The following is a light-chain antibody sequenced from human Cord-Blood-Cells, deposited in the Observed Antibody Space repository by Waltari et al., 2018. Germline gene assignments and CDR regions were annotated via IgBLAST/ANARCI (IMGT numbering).Light chain of an antibody. CDR2: DVS. J-gene: IGLJ2*01. CDR1: SSDVGGYNY. CDR3: CSYAGSYMV. Sequence: QSALTQPRSVSGSPGQSVTISCTGTSSDVGGYNYVTWYQQHPGKAPKLMIYDVSKRTAGVPVRFSGSKTGNTASLTISGRQAEDEADYYCCSYAGSYMVFGGGTKLTVL. V-gene: IGLV2-11*01.